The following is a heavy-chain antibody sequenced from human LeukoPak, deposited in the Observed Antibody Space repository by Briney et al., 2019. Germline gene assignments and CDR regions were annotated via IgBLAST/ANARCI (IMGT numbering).Heavy chain of an antibody. Sequence: GGSLGLSCAASGFTFSSYAMSWVRQAPGKGLEWVSAISGSGGSTYYADSVKGRFTISRDNSKNTLYLQMNSLRAEDTAVYYCARESSASRIVVITSLDYWGQGTLVTVSS. D-gene: IGHD3-22*01. CDR3: ARESSASRIVVITSLDY. V-gene: IGHV3-23*01. J-gene: IGHJ4*02. CDR2: ISGSGGST. CDR1: GFTFSSYA.